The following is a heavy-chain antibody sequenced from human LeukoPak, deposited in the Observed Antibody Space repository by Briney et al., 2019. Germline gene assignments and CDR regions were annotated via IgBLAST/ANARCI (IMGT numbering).Heavy chain of an antibody. J-gene: IGHJ4*02. CDR1: GFTFDDYA. CDR2: ISGDGGST. CDR3: ARRFTVTMDY. V-gene: IGHV3-43*02. D-gene: IGHD4-17*01. Sequence: PGGSLRLSCAASGFTFDDYAMHWVRQAPGKGLEWVSLISGDGGSTYYADSVKGRFTISRDNAKNSLYLQMNSLRAEDTAVYYCARRFTVTMDYWGQGTLVTVSS.